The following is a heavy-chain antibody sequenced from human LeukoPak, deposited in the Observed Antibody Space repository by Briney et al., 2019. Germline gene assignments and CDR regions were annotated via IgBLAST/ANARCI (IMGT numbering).Heavy chain of an antibody. V-gene: IGHV4-39*07. CDR3: ARDPVDQPYWFFDL. CDR2: IYSSGST. J-gene: IGHJ2*01. CDR1: GASINSGSNY. Sequence: SETLSLTCRVSGASINSGSNYWGWIRQPPGKTLEWIGSIYSSGSTYYNPSLKSRVIIMIDTPKNHFSLTLSSVTAADTAVYYCARDPVDQPYWFFDLWGRGTLVTVSS. D-gene: IGHD2-2*01.